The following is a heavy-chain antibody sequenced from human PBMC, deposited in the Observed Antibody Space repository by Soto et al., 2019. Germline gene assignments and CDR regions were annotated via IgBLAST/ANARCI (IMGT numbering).Heavy chain of an antibody. V-gene: IGHV1-2*02. D-gene: IGHD3-22*01. J-gene: IGHJ5*02. Sequence: ASVKVSCKASGYTFTGYYMHWVRQAPGQGLEWMGWINPNSGGTNYAQKFQGRVTMTRDTSISAAYMELSRLRSDDTAVYYCARAALIRRVVVTPSSWFDPWGQGTLVTVSS. CDR3: ARAALIRRVVVTPSSWFDP. CDR2: INPNSGGT. CDR1: GYTFTGYY.